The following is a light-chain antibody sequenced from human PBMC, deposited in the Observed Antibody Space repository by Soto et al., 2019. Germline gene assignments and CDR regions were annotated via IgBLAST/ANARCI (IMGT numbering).Light chain of an antibody. V-gene: IGKV1-5*01. J-gene: IGKJ3*01. CDR2: DAS. CDR3: QQLDSYPRT. Sequence: DIQVTQSPSMLSVSVGDRVTITCRASQSINTWLAWYQQKPGKAPKLLIYDASSLESGVPSRFSGSGSGTEFTLSISSLQPDDFATYYCQQLDSYPRTFGPGTTVDIK. CDR1: QSINTW.